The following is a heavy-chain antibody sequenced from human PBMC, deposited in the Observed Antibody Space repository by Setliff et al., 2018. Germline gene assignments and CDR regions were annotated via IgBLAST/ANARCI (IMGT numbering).Heavy chain of an antibody. J-gene: IGHJ4*02. CDR2: IKSKTDGGTA. Sequence: KPGGSLRLSCAASGFTFSNAWMSWVRQAPGKGLEWVGRIKSKTDGGTADYAAPVEDRFTISRDDSKNTVYLQMNSLKTEDTAVYYCTRDSPYYYDSNGYYFSHVAAFDYWGQGTLVTVSS. V-gene: IGHV3-15*01. CDR3: TRDSPYYYDSNGYYFSHVAAFDY. CDR1: GFTFSNAW. D-gene: IGHD3-22*01.